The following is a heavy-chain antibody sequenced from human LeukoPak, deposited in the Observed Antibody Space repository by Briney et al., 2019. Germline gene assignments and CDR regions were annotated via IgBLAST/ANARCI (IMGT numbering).Heavy chain of an antibody. D-gene: IGHD2-15*01. V-gene: IGHV1-2*04. CDR1: GYTFTGYY. J-gene: IGHJ3*02. CDR3: ARDDGGGSPDDAFDI. Sequence: ASVKVSCKASGYTFTGYYMHWVRQAPGQGLEWMGWTNPNSGGTNYAQKFQGWVTMTRDTSISTAYMELSRLRSDDTAVYYCARDDGGGSPDDAFDIWGQGTMVTVSS. CDR2: TNPNSGGT.